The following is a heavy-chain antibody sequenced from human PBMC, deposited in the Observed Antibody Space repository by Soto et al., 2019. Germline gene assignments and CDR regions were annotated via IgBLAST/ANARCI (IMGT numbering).Heavy chain of an antibody. J-gene: IGHJ1*01. D-gene: IGHD2-15*01. CDR3: AKGHCYGGTCPTVD. Sequence: GGSLRLSCAASGFTFDDYAMHWVRQAPGKGLEWVSGISWNSGSIGYADSVKGRFTISRDNARNSLYLQMNSLRADDTALYYCAKGHCYGGTCPTVDWGRGTLVTVSS. CDR2: ISWNSGSI. CDR1: GFTFDDYA. V-gene: IGHV3-9*01.